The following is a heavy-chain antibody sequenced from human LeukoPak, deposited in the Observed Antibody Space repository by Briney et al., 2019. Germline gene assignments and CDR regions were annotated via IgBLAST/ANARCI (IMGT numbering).Heavy chain of an antibody. CDR2: IYYSGST. V-gene: IGHV4-59*01. D-gene: IGHD5-24*01. J-gene: IGHJ4*02. CDR3: ARARDGYNTD. CDR1: GGSISSYY. Sequence: PSETLSLTCTVSGGSISSYYWSWIRQPPGKGLEWIGYIYYSGSTNYNPSLKSRVTISVDTSKNQFSLKLSSVTAAVTAVYYCARARDGYNTDWGQGTLVTVSS.